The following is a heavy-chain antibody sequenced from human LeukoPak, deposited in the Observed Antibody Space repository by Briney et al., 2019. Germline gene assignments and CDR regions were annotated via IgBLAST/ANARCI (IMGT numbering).Heavy chain of an antibody. CDR2: INPNSGGT. J-gene: IGHJ6*02. D-gene: IGHD6-6*01. V-gene: IGHV1-2*02. CDR1: GYTFTGYY. CDR3: ARVIGVAARLDYYYGMDV. Sequence: ASVRVSCKASGYTFTGYYMHWVRQAPGQGLEWMGWINPNSGGTNYAQKFQGRVTMTRDTSISTAYMELSRLRSDDTAVYYCARVIGVAARLDYYYGMDVWGQGTTVTASS.